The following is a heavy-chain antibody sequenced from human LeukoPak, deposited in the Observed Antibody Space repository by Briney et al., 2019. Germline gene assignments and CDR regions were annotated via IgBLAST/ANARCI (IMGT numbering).Heavy chain of an antibody. J-gene: IGHJ4*02. D-gene: IGHD6-19*01. CDR1: GYTFTSYD. CDR2: MNPNSGNT. CDR3: ARAKPPVAGIYYFDY. Sequence: ASVNVSCKASGYTFTSYDINWVRQATGQGLEWMGWMNPNSGNTGYAQKFQGRVTMTRNTSISTAYMELSSLRSEDTAVYYCARAKPPVAGIYYFDYWGQGTLVTVSS. V-gene: IGHV1-8*01.